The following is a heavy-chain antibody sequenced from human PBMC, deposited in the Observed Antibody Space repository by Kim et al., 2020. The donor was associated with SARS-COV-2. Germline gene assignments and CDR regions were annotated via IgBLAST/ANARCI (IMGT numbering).Heavy chain of an antibody. CDR2: VYSDGAT. V-gene: IGHV3-53*01. CDR1: GITFSDNY. D-gene: IGHD2-15*01. J-gene: IGHJ6*02. Sequence: GGSLRLSCAASGITFSDNYMTWVRQPPGKGLEWVSLVYSDGATSYADSVKGRFTISRDNSRNTIYLQLDSLRVDDTAVYYCAGVGGGRCSSCYYYGMDVWGQGTRVTVSS. CDR3: AGVGGGRCSSCYYYGMDV.